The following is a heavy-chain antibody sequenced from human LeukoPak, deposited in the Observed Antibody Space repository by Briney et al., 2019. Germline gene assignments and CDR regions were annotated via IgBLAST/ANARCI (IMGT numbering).Heavy chain of an antibody. V-gene: IGHV3-23*01. CDR1: GSTFSSDG. D-gene: IGHD2-21*02. J-gene: IGHJ3*02. CDR3: AKDRLPGGTDAFDI. Sequence: GGSLRLSCAASGSTFSSDGMSWVRQAPGKGLEWVSCITGSVVTTYYTHSVKGRFTISRDNSKKTTYMQMNSLRAEDTAVYYCAKDRLPGGTDAFDIWGQGTMVTVSS. CDR2: ITGSVVTT.